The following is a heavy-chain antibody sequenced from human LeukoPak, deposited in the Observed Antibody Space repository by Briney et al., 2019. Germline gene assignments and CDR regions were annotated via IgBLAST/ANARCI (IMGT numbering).Heavy chain of an antibody. CDR3: AIMTEMTTTWYFYL. D-gene: IGHD5-24*01. J-gene: IGHJ2*01. CDR2: IVYSDSYT. Sequence: GESLKISSKGSGYIFTKYWIRWGRQLPRKDLEWMGTIVYSDSYTSYSPSFQGHVTFSADKSITSAYLQWSCLHAADTAMYYCAIMTEMTTTWYFYLWGRGNLVTVS. V-gene: IGHV5-10-1*01. CDR1: GYIFTKYW.